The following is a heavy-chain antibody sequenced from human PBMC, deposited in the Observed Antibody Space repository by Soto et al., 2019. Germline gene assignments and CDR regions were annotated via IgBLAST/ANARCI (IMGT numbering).Heavy chain of an antibody. CDR2: IYYSGST. J-gene: IGHJ5*02. CDR3: ARGSTGYCSSTSCWKRGYNWFAP. CDR1: GGSISSYY. D-gene: IGHD2-2*01. V-gene: IGHV4-59*01. Sequence: SETLSLTCTVSGGSISSYYWSWIRQPPGKGLEWVGCIYYSGSTNYNPSLKSRVTISVATSKNQFSLKLSSVTAADTAVYYCARGSTGYCSSTSCWKRGYNWFAPWGPGTLVTLSS.